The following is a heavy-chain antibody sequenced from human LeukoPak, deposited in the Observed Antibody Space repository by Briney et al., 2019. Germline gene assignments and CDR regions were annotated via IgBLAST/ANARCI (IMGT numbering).Heavy chain of an antibody. CDR2: IIPIFGTA. J-gene: IGHJ4*02. Sequence: ASVKVSCKASGGTFSSYAISWVRQAPGQGLEWMGGIIPIFGTANYAQKFQGRVTITADESTSTAYMELSSLRSEDTAVYYCARGPQNSGSYWSLFYYFDYWGQGTLVTVSS. D-gene: IGHD1-26*01. CDR3: ARGPQNSGSYWSLFYYFDY. CDR1: GGTFSSYA. V-gene: IGHV1-69*13.